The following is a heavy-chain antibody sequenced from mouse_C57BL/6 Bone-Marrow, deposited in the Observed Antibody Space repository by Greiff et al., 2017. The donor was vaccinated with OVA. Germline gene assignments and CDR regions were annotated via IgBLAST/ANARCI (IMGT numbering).Heavy chain of an antibody. J-gene: IGHJ2*01. CDR2: IYPGDGDT. CDR1: GYAFSSSW. Sequence: VQLQQSGPELVKPGASVKISCKASGYAFSSSWMNWVKQRPGKGLEWIGRIYPGDGDTNYNGKFKGKATLTADKSSSTAYMQLSSLTSEDSAVYFCARLGPYYSNYGFDYWGQGTTLTVSS. V-gene: IGHV1-82*01. CDR3: ARLGPYYSNYGFDY. D-gene: IGHD2-5*01.